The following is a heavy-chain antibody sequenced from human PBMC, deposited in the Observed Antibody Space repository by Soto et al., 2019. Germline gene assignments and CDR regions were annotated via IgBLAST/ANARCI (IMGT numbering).Heavy chain of an antibody. CDR2: INHSGST. Sequence: KPSETLSLTCAVYGGSFSGYYWSWIRQPPGKGLEWIGEINHSGSTNYNPSLKSRVTISVDTSKNQFSLKLSSVTAADTAVYYCARGSARGRNYYYYYGMDVWGQGTTVTVSS. CDR1: GGSFSGYY. J-gene: IGHJ6*02. CDR3: ARGSARGRNYYYYYGMDV. D-gene: IGHD3-10*01. V-gene: IGHV4-34*01.